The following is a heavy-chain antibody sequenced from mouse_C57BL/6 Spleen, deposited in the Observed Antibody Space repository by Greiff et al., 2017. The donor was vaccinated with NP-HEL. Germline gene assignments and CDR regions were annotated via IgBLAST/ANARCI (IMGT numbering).Heavy chain of an antibody. Sequence: QVQLKQPGAELVKPGASVKLSCKASGYTFTSYWMHWVKQRPGQGLEWIGMIHPNSGSTNYNEKFKSKATLTVDKSSSTAYMQLSSLTSEDSAVYYCAIQGYSNYSFDYWGQGTTLTVSS. D-gene: IGHD2-5*01. CDR2: IHPNSGST. J-gene: IGHJ2*01. V-gene: IGHV1-64*01. CDR1: GYTFTSYW. CDR3: AIQGYSNYSFDY.